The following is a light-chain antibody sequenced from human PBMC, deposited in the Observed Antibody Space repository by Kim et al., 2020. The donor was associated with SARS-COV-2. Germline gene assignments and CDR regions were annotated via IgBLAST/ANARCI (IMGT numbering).Light chain of an antibody. CDR2: ANN. J-gene: IGLJ3*02. CDR3: AAWDDTLSARV. Sequence: QSVLTQPPSASGTPGQSVTISCSGGTSNVGKTFVYWYQQLPGTAPRLLIYANNQRPSGVPDRFSGSKSGTSASLAISELRSEDEANYYCAAWDDTLSARVFGGGTQLTVL. V-gene: IGLV1-47*02. CDR1: TSNVGKTF.